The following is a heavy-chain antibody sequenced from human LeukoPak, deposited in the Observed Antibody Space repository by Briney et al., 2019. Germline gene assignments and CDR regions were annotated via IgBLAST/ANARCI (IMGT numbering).Heavy chain of an antibody. Sequence: ASVKVSCKASGGTFSSYAISWVRQAPGQGLEWMGRIIPILGIANYAQKFQGRVTITADKSTSTAYMELSSLRSEDTAVYYCARAELRYYYGMDVWGQGTTVTVSS. D-gene: IGHD1-26*01. CDR3: ARAELRYYYGMDV. CDR1: GGTFSSYA. J-gene: IGHJ6*02. V-gene: IGHV1-69*04. CDR2: IIPILGIA.